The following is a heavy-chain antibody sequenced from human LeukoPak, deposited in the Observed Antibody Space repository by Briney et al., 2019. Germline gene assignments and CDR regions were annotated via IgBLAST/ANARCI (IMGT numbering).Heavy chain of an antibody. CDR2: IYYSGST. V-gene: IGHV4-59*01. J-gene: IGHJ3*02. CDR1: GGSISSYY. Sequence: SETLSLTCTVSGGSISSYYWSWIRQPPGKGLEWIGYIYYSGSTNYNPSLKSRVTISVDTSKNQFSLKLSSVTAADTAVYYCARDSTVGDDAFDIWGQGTMVTVSS. CDR3: ARDSTVGDDAFDI. D-gene: IGHD4-17*01.